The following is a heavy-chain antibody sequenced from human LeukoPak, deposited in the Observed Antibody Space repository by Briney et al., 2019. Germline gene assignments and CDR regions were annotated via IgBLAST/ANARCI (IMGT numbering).Heavy chain of an antibody. V-gene: IGHV4-39*01. J-gene: IGHJ4*02. CDR3: ARRGGYSSGWSIDY. CDR1: GGSISSSSYY. D-gene: IGHD6-19*01. CDR2: IYYSGST. Sequence: SETLSLTCTVSGGSISSSSYYWGWIRQPPGKGLEWIGSIYYSGSTYYNPSLKSRVTISVDTSKNQFSLKLSSVPAADTAVYYCARRGGYSSGWSIDYWGQGTLVTVSS.